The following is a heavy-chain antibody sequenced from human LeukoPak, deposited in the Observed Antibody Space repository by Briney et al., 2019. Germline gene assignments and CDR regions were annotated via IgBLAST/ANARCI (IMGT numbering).Heavy chain of an antibody. Sequence: SETLSLTRTVSGGSISSYYWSWICQPPGKGLGWIGYIYYSGSTNYNPSLKSRVTISVDTSKNQFSLKLSSVTAADTAVYYCARYKGVHAFDIWGQGTMVTVSS. J-gene: IGHJ3*02. D-gene: IGHD1-1*01. CDR1: GGSISSYY. V-gene: IGHV4-59*01. CDR3: ARYKGVHAFDI. CDR2: IYYSGST.